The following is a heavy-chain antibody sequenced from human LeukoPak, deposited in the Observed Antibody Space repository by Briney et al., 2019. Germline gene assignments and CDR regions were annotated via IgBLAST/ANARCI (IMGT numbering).Heavy chain of an antibody. Sequence: GGSLRLSCAASGFTFSTYAMHWVRQAPGKGLEWVAVISDDESNKYYADSVKGRFTISRDNSKSTLYLQMNSLITEDTAVYYCARDTSANSIDYWGQGTLVTVSS. D-gene: IGHD6-13*01. V-gene: IGHV3-30-3*01. J-gene: IGHJ4*02. CDR3: ARDTSANSIDY. CDR2: ISDDESNK. CDR1: GFTFSTYA.